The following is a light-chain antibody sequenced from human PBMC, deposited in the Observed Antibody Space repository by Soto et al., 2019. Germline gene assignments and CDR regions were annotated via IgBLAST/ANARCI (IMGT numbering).Light chain of an antibody. Sequence: EILMTQSPATLSVSPGERATLSCRASQSISNKLAWYQQKPGQAPRLLIYDASTRATGIPARFSGSGSGTEFTLTIRSLQSEDFAAYYCQQYNNWPPVYTFGQGTKLDIK. CDR2: DAS. V-gene: IGKV3D-15*01. J-gene: IGKJ2*01. CDR3: QQYNNWPPVYT. CDR1: QSISNK.